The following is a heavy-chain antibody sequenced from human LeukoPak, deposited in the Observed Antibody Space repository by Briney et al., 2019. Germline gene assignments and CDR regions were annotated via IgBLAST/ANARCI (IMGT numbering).Heavy chain of an antibody. D-gene: IGHD5-12*01. CDR3: ASRDSGYELDY. CDR1: GGSFSSGSYY. Sequence: PSETLSLTCTVSGGSFSSGSYYGSWIRQPAGKGLEGFGRIYTSGRDNYNPSLTSRVTISSDTSKTHFSLKMSSVTAADTAVYYCASRDSGYELDYWGQGTLVTVSS. CDR2: IYTSGRD. J-gene: IGHJ4*02. V-gene: IGHV4-61*02.